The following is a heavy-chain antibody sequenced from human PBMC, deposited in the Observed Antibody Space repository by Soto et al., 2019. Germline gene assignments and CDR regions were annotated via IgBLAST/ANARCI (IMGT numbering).Heavy chain of an antibody. CDR3: ARVWLRATTFDY. D-gene: IGHD5-12*01. J-gene: IGHJ4*02. CDR2: ISAYNGNT. V-gene: IGHV1-18*01. CDR1: GYTFTSYG. Sequence: ASVTVSCEASGYTFTSYGISWVRQAPGQGLEWMGWISAYNGNTNYAQKLQGRVTMTTDTSTSTAYMELRSLRSDDTAVYYCARVWLRATTFDYWGQGTLVTVSS.